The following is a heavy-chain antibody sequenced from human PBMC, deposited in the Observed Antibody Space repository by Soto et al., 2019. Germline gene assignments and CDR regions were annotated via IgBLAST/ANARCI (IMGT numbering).Heavy chain of an antibody. CDR2: IANDASSE. Sequence: QVQLVESGGGVVQSGGSLRLSCAASGFTFSNSPMHWLRQAPGKGLEWVAIIANDASSEHYADSVKGRFTISRDNAENTSYLQTNSLRTEDTALYFGARDVSAAWYFAWYFDLWGCGTLVTVAS. J-gene: IGHJ2*01. V-gene: IGHV3-30-3*01. D-gene: IGHD3-9*01. CDR1: GFTFSNSP. CDR3: ARDVSAAWYFAWYFDL.